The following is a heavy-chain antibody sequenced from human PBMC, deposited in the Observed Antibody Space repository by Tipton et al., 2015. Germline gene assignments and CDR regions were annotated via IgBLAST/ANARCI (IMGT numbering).Heavy chain of an antibody. CDR2: INRSGST. CDR1: GGSFSGYY. Sequence: TLSLTCAVYGGSFSGYYWSWIRQPPGTGLEWIGEINRSGSTNYNPSLKSRVTISVDTSKNQLFLKLTSVTAADTAIYYCARIPKRDGDSFDLWGRGTLVTVSS. V-gene: IGHV4-34*09. D-gene: IGHD4-17*01. CDR3: ARIPKRDGDSFDL. J-gene: IGHJ4*02.